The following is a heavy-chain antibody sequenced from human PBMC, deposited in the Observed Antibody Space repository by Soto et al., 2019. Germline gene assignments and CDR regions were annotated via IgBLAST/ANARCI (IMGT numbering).Heavy chain of an antibody. Sequence: QVQLQESGPGLVKPSQTLSLTCTVSGGSINSDGYYWSWIRQHPGKGLEWIGYIHYSGNTYYNPSLKSRITISIDTSKIQFSLQLSSVTVADTAVYFCARDSLDSSGNFMRHPDAFDVWGQGTGVAVSS. CDR1: GGSINSDGYY. CDR3: ARDSLDSSGNFMRHPDAFDV. J-gene: IGHJ3*01. D-gene: IGHD3-22*01. V-gene: IGHV4-31*03. CDR2: IHYSGNT.